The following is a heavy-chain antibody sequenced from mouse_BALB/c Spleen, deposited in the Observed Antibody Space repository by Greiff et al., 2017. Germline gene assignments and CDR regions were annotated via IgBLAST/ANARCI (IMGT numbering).Heavy chain of an antibody. Sequence: EVKLMESGGGLVKPGGSLKLSCAASGFTFSDYYMYWVRQTPEKRLEWVATISDGGSYTYYPDSVKGRYTISRDNAKNNLYLQMSSLKSEDTAMYYCATYGSSYYAMDYWGQGTSVTVSS. J-gene: IGHJ4*01. CDR2: ISDGGSYT. CDR3: ATYGSSYYAMDY. D-gene: IGHD1-1*01. V-gene: IGHV5-4*02. CDR1: GFTFSDYY.